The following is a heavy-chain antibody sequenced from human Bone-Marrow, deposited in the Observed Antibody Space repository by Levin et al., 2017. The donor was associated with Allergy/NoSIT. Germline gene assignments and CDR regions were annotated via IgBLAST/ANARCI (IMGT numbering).Heavy chain of an antibody. V-gene: IGHV4-31*03. Sequence: PSETLSLTCTVSGGSISSGGYYWSWIRQNPGKGLEWIGYISFSGTTYYDPSLESRVTMSVDASQNQFSLKLSSVTAADTAVYYCARALYLYASGTYGWFDPWGQGTLVTVSS. J-gene: IGHJ5*02. CDR1: GGSISSGGYY. CDR3: ARALYLYASGTYGWFDP. CDR2: ISFSGTT. D-gene: IGHD3-10*01.